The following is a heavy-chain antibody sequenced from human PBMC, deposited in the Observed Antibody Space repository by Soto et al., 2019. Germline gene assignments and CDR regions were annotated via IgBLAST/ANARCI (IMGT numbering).Heavy chain of an antibody. Sequence: ASVKVSCKASGYTFTSYGISWVRQAPGQGLEWMGWISAYNGNTNYAQKLQGRVTMTTDTSTSTAYMELRSLRSDDTAVYYCARDRKGPPPFFIVATPDDAFDIWGQGTMVTVSS. V-gene: IGHV1-18*01. CDR1: GYTFTSYG. CDR3: ARDRKGPPPFFIVATPDDAFDI. CDR2: ISAYNGNT. J-gene: IGHJ3*02. D-gene: IGHD5-12*01.